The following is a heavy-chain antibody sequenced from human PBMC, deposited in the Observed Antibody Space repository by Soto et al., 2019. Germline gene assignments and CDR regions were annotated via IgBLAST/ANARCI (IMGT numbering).Heavy chain of an antibody. D-gene: IGHD1-26*01. CDR3: ARVGQAENWFDP. V-gene: IGHV1-2*02. J-gene: IGHJ5*02. CDR2: INPNSGFT. Sequence: GASVKVSCKASGYTFPSYDINLLRQAPGQGLEWMGWINPNSGFTNYAQRFQGRVTMTSDTSISTAYMELRRLRSDDTAVYYCARVGQAENWFDPWGQGTLVTVSS. CDR1: GYTFPSYD.